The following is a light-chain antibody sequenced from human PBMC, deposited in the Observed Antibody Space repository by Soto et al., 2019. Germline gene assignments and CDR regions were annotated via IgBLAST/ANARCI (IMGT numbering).Light chain of an antibody. CDR3: HQYDSSPRT. J-gene: IGKJ1*01. CDR1: QSVGSNC. V-gene: IGKV3-20*01. CDR2: GAS. Sequence: EIVLTQSPGTPSLSPGDRATLSSRDSQSVGSNCLAWYQQKSGQSPRLLIYGASFRASGIPDRFSGSGSGTDFTLTIRRLEPEDFAMYFCHQYDSSPRTFGQGTKVEIK.